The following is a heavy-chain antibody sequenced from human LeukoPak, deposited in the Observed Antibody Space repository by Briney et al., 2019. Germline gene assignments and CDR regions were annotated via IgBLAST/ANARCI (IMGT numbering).Heavy chain of an antibody. V-gene: IGHV1-69*05. Sequence: SVTVSFKASVCTFSSYAISWERQAPGQPLEWMGRIIPIFGTANYAQKIQGIVTLTTDDSTRSAYQQSISLRSVATAVSYWARLTTVTTAHTGDIDYWGQGTLVTVSS. CDR2: IIPIFGTA. J-gene: IGHJ4*02. CDR3: ARLTTVTTAHTGDIDY. CDR1: VCTFSSYA. D-gene: IGHD4-17*01.